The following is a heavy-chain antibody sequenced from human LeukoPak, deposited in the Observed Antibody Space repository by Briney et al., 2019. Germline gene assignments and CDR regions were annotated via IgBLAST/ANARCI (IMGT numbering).Heavy chain of an antibody. CDR3: ATTTYGDYVVDY. J-gene: IGHJ4*02. Sequence: ASVRVSCKASGYTFTGYYMHWVRQAPGQGLEWMGWINPNSGGTNYAQKFQGRVTMTRDTSISTAYMELRSLRSDDTAVYYCATTTYGDYVVDYWGQGTLVTVSS. CDR1: GYTFTGYY. CDR2: INPNSGGT. D-gene: IGHD4-17*01. V-gene: IGHV1-2*02.